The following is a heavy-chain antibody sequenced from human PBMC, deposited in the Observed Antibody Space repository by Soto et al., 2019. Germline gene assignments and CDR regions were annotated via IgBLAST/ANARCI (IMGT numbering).Heavy chain of an antibody. CDR1: GFTFDDYT. D-gene: IGHD6-19*01. V-gene: IGHV3-43*01. CDR2: ISWDGGST. CDR3: AKDKATGVAVAGGFDY. J-gene: IGHJ4*02. Sequence: EVQLVESGGVVVQPGGSLRLSCAASGFTFDDYTMHWVRQAPGKGLEWVSRISWDGGSTYYADSVKGRFTISRDNSKNSLYLQMNSLRTEDTALYYCAKDKATGVAVAGGFDYWGQGTLVTVSS.